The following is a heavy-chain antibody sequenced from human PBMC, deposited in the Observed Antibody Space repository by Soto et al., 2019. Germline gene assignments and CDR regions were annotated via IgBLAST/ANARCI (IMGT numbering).Heavy chain of an antibody. J-gene: IGHJ4*02. CDR3: AHVNPMITFGGVIDY. V-gene: IGHV2-5*02. Sequence: QITLKESGPTLVKPTQTLTLTCTFSEFSLSTSGVGVGWIRQPPGKALEWLALIYWDDDKRYSPSLKSRLTITKDTSKNQVVLTMTNMDPVDTATYYCAHVNPMITFGGVIDYWGQGTLVTVSS. CDR2: IYWDDDK. CDR1: EFSLSTSGVG. D-gene: IGHD3-16*02.